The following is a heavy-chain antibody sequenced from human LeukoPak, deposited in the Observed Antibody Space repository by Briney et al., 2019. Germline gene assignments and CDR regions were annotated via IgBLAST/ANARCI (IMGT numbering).Heavy chain of an antibody. J-gene: IGHJ4*02. CDR1: GYTFSDYY. Sequence: ASVKVSCKASGYTFSDYYIHWVRQAPGQGLEWMGWVNPNSGATNYAQKFQDRVTMTRDTSISTAYMELTRLRSDDTAVYYCARVLATVRPLDYWGQGTLVTVSS. D-gene: IGHD4-11*01. CDR3: ARVLATVRPLDY. CDR2: VNPNSGAT. V-gene: IGHV1-2*02.